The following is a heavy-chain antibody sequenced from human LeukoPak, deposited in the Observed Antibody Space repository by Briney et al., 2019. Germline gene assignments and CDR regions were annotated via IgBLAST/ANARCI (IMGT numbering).Heavy chain of an antibody. CDR1: GGSISSYY. V-gene: IGHV4-59*01. CDR3: ARENSGSYNRHFDY. CDR2: IYYSGST. D-gene: IGHD1-26*01. J-gene: IGHJ4*02. Sequence: SETLSLTCTVSGGSISSYYWSWIRQPPGKGLEWIGYIYYSGSTNYNPSLKSRVTISVDTSKNQFSLKLSSVTAADTAVYYCARENSGSYNRHFDYWGQGTLVTVSS.